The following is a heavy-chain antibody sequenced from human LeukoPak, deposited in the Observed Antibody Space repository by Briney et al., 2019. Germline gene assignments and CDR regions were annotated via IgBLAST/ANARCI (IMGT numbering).Heavy chain of an antibody. D-gene: IGHD2/OR15-2a*01. CDR3: VRDRELGY. J-gene: IGHJ4*02. CDR1: DGFISNFY. CDR2: IYDRGNT. Sequence: SETLSLTCTVTDGFISNFYWSWVRQPPGTGLEWIGYIYDRGNTNYNPSLKSRVTISVDTSKNQFALRLTSVTPADTAIYYCVRDRELGYWGQGTLVTVSS. V-gene: IGHV4-59*01.